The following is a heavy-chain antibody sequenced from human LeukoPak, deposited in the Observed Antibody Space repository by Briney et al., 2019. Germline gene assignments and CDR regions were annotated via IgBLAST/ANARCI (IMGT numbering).Heavy chain of an antibody. V-gene: IGHV1-2*02. Sequence: ASVKVSCKASRYTFTNYFIHWVRQAPGQGLEWMGWISPNNGDTRSAQKLQGRVTMTTDTSITTAYMELSSLRSDDTAVYYCARDHGAPAAPDYWGLGTLATVSS. CDR2: ISPNNGDT. CDR3: ARDHGAPAAPDY. D-gene: IGHD4-17*01. J-gene: IGHJ4*02. CDR1: RYTFTNYF.